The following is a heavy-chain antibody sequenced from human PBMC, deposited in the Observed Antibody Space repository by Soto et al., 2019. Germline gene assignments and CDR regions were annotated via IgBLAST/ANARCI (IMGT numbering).Heavy chain of an antibody. CDR2: DSAYNGNT. J-gene: IGHJ4*02. CDR1: GYTFSSYG. D-gene: IGHD3-16*02. CDR3: ARDVMITFGGAIPYFDY. Sequence: GASVKVSCKASGYTFSSYGIGWVRQAPRQGLEWMGLDSAYNGNTNYAQKLQGRVTMTTDTATSTAYMELRSLRSDDTAVYYCARDVMITFGGAIPYFDYCGQGTLVTVSS. V-gene: IGHV1-18*04.